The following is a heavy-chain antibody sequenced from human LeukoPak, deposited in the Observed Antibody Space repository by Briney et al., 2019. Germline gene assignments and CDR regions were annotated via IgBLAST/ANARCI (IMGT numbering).Heavy chain of an antibody. CDR2: ISGSGGST. CDR3: AKEYGSGSYFVYNWFDP. Sequence: GGSLRLSCAASGFTFSSYAMSWGRQAPGKGLEWVSAISGSGGSTYYADSVKGRFTISRDNSKNTLYLQMNSLRAEDTAVYYCAKEYGSGSYFVYNWFDPWGQGTLVTVSS. D-gene: IGHD3-10*01. CDR1: GFTFSSYA. J-gene: IGHJ5*02. V-gene: IGHV3-23*01.